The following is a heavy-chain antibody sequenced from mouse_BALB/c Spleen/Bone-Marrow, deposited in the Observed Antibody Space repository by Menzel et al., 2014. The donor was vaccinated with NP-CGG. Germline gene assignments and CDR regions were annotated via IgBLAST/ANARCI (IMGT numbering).Heavy chain of an antibody. J-gene: IGHJ3*01. Sequence: VQLQQSGAELVKPGASVKLSCTASGLNIKDNHMHWVKQRPEQGLEWIGRIDPANGNTKYDPKFQGKATITADTSSNTAYLQLSSLTSEDTAVYYCAFYYYGSSLFAYWGQGTLVTVSA. V-gene: IGHV14-3*02. CDR2: IDPANGNT. CDR3: AFYYYGSSLFAY. CDR1: GLNIKDNH. D-gene: IGHD1-1*01.